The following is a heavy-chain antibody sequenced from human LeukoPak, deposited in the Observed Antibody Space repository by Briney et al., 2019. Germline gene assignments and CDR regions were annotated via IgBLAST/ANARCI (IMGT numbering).Heavy chain of an antibody. J-gene: IGHJ4*02. V-gene: IGHV3-74*01. CDR2: IYTDGRST. Sequence: GGSLRLSCAASGFTFSSYWMHWVRQAPGKGLVWVSRIYTDGRSTSYADSVKGRFTISRDNTKNTLYLQMNSLRAEDTAVYYCARGEYYFDYWGQGTLVTVSS. CDR3: ARGEYYFDY. CDR1: GFTFSSYW.